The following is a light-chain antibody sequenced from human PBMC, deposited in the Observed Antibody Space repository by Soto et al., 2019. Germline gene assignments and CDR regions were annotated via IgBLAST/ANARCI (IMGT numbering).Light chain of an antibody. J-gene: IGLJ1*01. CDR1: KLGQKY. CDR3: QAWDSTTGV. Sequence: SYELTQPPSLSVSPGQTASITCSGDKLGQKYASWYQQKPGQSPVLVIYQDYHRPSGIPERFSGSNSGNTATLTISGTQSMDEADYYCQAWDSTTGVFGTGTKLTVL. CDR2: QDY. V-gene: IGLV3-1*01.